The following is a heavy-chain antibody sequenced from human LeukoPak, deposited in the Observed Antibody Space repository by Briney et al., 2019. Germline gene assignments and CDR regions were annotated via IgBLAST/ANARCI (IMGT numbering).Heavy chain of an antibody. J-gene: IGHJ4*02. CDR1: GFTFSSYG. CDR3: AKDSGRSGSPQGD. CDR2: ISYDGSNK. D-gene: IGHD1-26*01. V-gene: IGHV3-30*18. Sequence: GGALRLSCAASGFTFSSYGMHWVRQAPGKGLEGVAVISYDGSNKYYADSVKGRFTISRDNSKNTLYLQMNSLRAEDTAVYYCAKDSGRSGSPQGDWGQGTLVTVSS.